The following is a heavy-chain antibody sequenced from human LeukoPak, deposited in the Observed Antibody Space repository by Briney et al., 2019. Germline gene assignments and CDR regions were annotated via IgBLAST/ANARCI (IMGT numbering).Heavy chain of an antibody. J-gene: IGHJ4*02. CDR1: GGSISSGDYY. Sequence: SKTLSLTCTVSGGSISSGDYYWSWIRQPPGKGLEWIGEINHSGSTNYNPSLKSRVTISVDTSKNQFSLKLSSVTAADTAVYYCARGPKAAMVSYFGYWGQGTLVTVSS. CDR2: INHSGST. CDR3: ARGPKAAMVSYFGY. D-gene: IGHD5-18*01. V-gene: IGHV4-39*07.